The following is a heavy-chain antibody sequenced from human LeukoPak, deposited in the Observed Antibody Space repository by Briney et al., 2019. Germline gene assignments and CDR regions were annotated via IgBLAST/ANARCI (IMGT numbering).Heavy chain of an antibody. D-gene: IGHD3-22*01. CDR3: ARDCDTSGYYYCGMDV. J-gene: IGHJ6*02. CDR2: ISYDGSNK. CDR1: GFTFSSYA. V-gene: IGHV3-30-3*01. Sequence: GGSLRLSCAASGFTFSSYAMHWVRQAPGKGLEWAAVISYDGSNKYYADSVKGRFTISRDNSKNTLYLQMNSLRTEDTAVYYCARDCDTSGYYYCGMDVWGQGTTVAVSS.